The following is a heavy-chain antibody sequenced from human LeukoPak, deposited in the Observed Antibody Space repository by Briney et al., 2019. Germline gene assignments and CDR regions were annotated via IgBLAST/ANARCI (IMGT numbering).Heavy chain of an antibody. Sequence: PSETLSLTCAVYGGSFSGYYWSWIRQPPGKGLEWIGEINHSGSTNYNPSLKSRVTISVDTSKNQFSLKLSSVTAADTAVYYCARGLGDYWGQGTLVTASS. V-gene: IGHV4-34*01. CDR2: INHSGST. D-gene: IGHD3-16*01. J-gene: IGHJ4*02. CDR3: ARGLGDY. CDR1: GGSFSGYY.